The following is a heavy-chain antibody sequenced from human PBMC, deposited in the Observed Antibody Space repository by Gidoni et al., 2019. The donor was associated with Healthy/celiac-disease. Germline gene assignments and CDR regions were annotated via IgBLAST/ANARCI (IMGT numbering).Heavy chain of an antibody. V-gene: IGHV3-23*01. CDR2: ISGSGGST. CDR3: AKGRYSGYEGFDY. Sequence: EVQLLESGGGLVQPGGSLRLSFAASGFPFSSYAMSWVRQAPGTGLEWVSAISGSGGSTYYADSVKGRFTISRDNSKNTLYLQMNSLRAEDTAVYYCAKGRYSGYEGFDYWGQGTLVTVSS. J-gene: IGHJ4*02. D-gene: IGHD5-12*01. CDR1: GFPFSSYA.